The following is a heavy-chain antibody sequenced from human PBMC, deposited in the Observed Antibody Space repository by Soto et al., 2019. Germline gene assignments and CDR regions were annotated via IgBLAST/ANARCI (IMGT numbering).Heavy chain of an antibody. V-gene: IGHV3-11*05. J-gene: IGHJ4*02. CDR1: GFTFSDYY. Sequence: QVQLVESGGGLVKPGGSLRLSCAASGFTFSDYYMSWIRQAPGKGLEWVSYISSRSDHTDYADSVKGRFSTSRDNAKNSLYLQMTSLRDDDTAVYYCAREPVAHYFDYWGQGTLVTVSS. CDR2: ISSRSDHT. CDR3: AREPVAHYFDY.